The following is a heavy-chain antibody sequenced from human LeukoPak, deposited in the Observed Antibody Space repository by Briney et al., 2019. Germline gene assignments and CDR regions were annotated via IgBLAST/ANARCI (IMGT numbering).Heavy chain of an antibody. Sequence: SVKVSCKASGGTFSSYAISWVRQAPGQGLEWMGRIIPIFGTANYAQKFQGRVTITTDESTSTAYMELSSLRSEDTAVYYCAQGWILTGYYAFDYWGQGTLVTVSS. CDR2: IIPIFGTA. D-gene: IGHD3-9*01. V-gene: IGHV1-69*05. CDR1: GGTFSSYA. J-gene: IGHJ4*02. CDR3: AQGWILTGYYAFDY.